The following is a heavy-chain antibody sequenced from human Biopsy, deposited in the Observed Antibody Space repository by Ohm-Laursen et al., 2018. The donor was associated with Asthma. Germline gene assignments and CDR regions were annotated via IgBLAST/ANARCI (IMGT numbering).Heavy chain of an antibody. V-gene: IGHV4-30-4*01. J-gene: IGHJ4*02. D-gene: IGHD3-16*01. Sequence: LRLSCSASGFTFSSYGMYWVRQPPGKGLEWIGYIYYIGSTYYNPSLKSRVAISLDTSKNQFSLKLSSVTAADTAVYFCARRGGVRRYFDYWGQGTLVTVSS. CDR3: ARRGGVRRYFDY. CDR1: GFTFSSYGMY. CDR2: IYYIGST.